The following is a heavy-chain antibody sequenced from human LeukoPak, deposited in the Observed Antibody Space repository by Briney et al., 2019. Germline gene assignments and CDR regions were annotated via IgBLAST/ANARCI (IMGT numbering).Heavy chain of an antibody. CDR2: IIPIVNIA. Sequence: VASVKVSCKASGGTFSSSSISWVRQAPGQGLEWMGRIIPIVNIANYAQKFQGRVTITADKSTSTAYMELSSLRSEDTAVYYCARDEVAVAGPPYYGMDVWGQGTTVTVSS. V-gene: IGHV1-69*04. CDR1: GGTFSSSS. CDR3: ARDEVAVAGPPYYGMDV. J-gene: IGHJ6*02. D-gene: IGHD6-19*01.